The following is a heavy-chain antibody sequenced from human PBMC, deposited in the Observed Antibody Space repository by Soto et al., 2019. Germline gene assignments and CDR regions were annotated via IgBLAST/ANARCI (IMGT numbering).Heavy chain of an antibody. CDR3: AKDPKCCTIRSHFLDNPFHP. D-gene: IGHD2-8*01. V-gene: IGHV3-30*18. CDR2: LSYDGGNK. Sequence: GGSLRLSCAASGFTFNSYAMHWVRQAPGKGLEWVAVLSYDGGNKYYADSVKGRFTISRDNSKNTLYLQMNRLKTEDTAMYYCAKDPKCCTIRSHFLDNPFHPWGQANLVTVSS. J-gene: IGHJ5*02. CDR1: GFTFNSYA.